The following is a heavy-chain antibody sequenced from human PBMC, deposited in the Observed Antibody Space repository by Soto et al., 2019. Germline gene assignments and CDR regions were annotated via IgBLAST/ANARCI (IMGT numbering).Heavy chain of an antibody. V-gene: IGHV3-15*07. CDR2: IKSKTDGGTT. CDR1: GFTFSNAW. D-gene: IGHD6-19*01. Sequence: GGSLRLSCAASGFTFSNAWMNWVRQAPGKGLEWVGRIKSKTDGGTTDYAAPGKGRLPISRDDSKNTLYLQMNSLKTEDTAVYYCSWISSGWSIGGMDVWGQGTTVTVSS. CDR3: SWISSGWSIGGMDV. J-gene: IGHJ6*02.